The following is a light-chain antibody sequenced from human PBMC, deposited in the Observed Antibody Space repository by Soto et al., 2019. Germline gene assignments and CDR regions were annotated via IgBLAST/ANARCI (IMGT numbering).Light chain of an antibody. J-gene: IGLJ1*01. CDR1: SSDVGGYNL. CDR2: DVN. CDR3: SSYTSRTTLPHV. V-gene: IGLV2-14*01. Sequence: QSALTQPASVSGSPGQSITISCTGTSSDVGGYNLVSWYQQYPDKAPKLMIFDVNTRPSGVSNRFSGSKSGNTASLTISGLQPEDEADYYCSSYTSRTTLPHVFGTGTKLTVL.